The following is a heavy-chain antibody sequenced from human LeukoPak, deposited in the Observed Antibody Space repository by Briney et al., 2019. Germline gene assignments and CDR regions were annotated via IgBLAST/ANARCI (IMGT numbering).Heavy chain of an antibody. CDR2: IYDSGST. J-gene: IGHJ4*02. V-gene: IGHV4-61*01. CDR3: ARGLVTHVGLWNY. CDR1: GGSVSSGTYC. Sequence: SETLSLTCSVSGGSVSSGTYCWSWIRQPPGKGLEWIGYIYDSGSTNYNPSLKSRVTISVDTSKNQFSLKVNAVTAADKAVYFCARGLVTHVGLWNYWGQGSLVTVSS. D-gene: IGHD2-21*02.